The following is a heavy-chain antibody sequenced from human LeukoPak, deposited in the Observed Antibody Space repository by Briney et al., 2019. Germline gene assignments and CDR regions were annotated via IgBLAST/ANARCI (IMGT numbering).Heavy chain of an antibody. V-gene: IGHV1-2*02. Sequence: ASVKVSCKASGYTFTGYYMHWVRQAPGQGLEWMGWINPNSGGTNYAQKFQGRVTMTRDTSISTAYMELSRLRSDDTAVYYCARDALNYDILTGYRNWFDPWGQGIFVTVSS. CDR2: INPNSGGT. CDR1: GYTFTGYY. CDR3: ARDALNYDILTGYRNWFDP. J-gene: IGHJ5*02. D-gene: IGHD3-9*01.